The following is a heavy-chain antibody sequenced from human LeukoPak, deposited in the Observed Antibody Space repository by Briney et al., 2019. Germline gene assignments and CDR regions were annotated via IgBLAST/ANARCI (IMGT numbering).Heavy chain of an antibody. CDR2: TYYSGST. CDR3: ARDRGSSWTVDY. D-gene: IGHD6-13*01. J-gene: IGHJ4*02. V-gene: IGHV4-39*02. Sequence: SETLSLTCTVSGGSISSSSYYWGWIRQPPGKGLEWIGSTYYSGSTYYNPSLKSRVTISVDTSKNQFSLKLSSVTAADTAVYYCARDRGSSWTVDYWGQGTLVTVSS. CDR1: GGSISSSSYY.